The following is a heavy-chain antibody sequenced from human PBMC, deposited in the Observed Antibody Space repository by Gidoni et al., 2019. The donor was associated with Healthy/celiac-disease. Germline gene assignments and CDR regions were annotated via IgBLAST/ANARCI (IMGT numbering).Heavy chain of an antibody. J-gene: IGHJ6*02. CDR2: TWYDGSNK. D-gene: IGHD6-19*01. CDR1: GFSFRTYG. V-gene: IGHV3-33*01. CDR3: ARGPRQWLAQNYYYYGMDV. Sequence: QVQLVESGGGVVQPGRSLRLPCAASGFSFRTYGLHWVRQAPGKGLEWVAVTWYDGSNKYYADSVKGRFTISRDNSKNTLYLQMNSLRAEDTAVYYCARGPRQWLAQNYYYYGMDVWGQGTTVTVSS.